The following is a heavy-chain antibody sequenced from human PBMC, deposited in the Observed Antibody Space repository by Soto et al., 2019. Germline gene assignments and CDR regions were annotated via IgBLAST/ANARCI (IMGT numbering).Heavy chain of an antibody. J-gene: IGHJ4*02. CDR3: ARDSGGYSYFDS. CDR2: IYHRGST. D-gene: IGHD3-22*01. CDR1: GGSISSGDYY. V-gene: IGHV4-30-4*01. Sequence: SETLSLTCTVSGGSISSGDYYWSWIRQPPGKGLEWIGYIYHRGSTFFNPSLKSRVTISVDTSKSQFSLKLSSVTAADTAVYYCARDSGGYSYFDSWGQGTLVTVS.